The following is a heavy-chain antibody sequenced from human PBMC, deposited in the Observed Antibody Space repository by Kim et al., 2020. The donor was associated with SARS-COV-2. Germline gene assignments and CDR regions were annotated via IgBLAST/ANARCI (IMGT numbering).Heavy chain of an antibody. CDR3: ARGPLYYYGSGSYTPPFALGGMDV. CDR1: GITFSSYD. Sequence: GGSLRLSCAASGITFSSYDMPRVLQATGKGLEWVSAIGTAGDTYYPGSVKGRITISRENAKSSLYLQMNSLRAGDTAVYYCARGPLYYYGSGSYTPPFALGGMDVWRRGTVVYVPS. J-gene: IGHJ6*02. CDR2: IGTAGDT. D-gene: IGHD3-10*01. V-gene: IGHV3-13*01.